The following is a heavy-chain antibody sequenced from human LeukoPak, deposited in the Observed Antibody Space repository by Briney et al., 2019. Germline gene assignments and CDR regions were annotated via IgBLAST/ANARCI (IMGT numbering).Heavy chain of an antibody. CDR2: IYYSGST. J-gene: IGHJ4*02. CDR1: GGSISSSFYY. CDR3: ARSVGGYYYVGSGYYFDY. Sequence: SETLSLTCTVSGGSISSSFYYWSWIRQPPGKGLEWIGYIYYSGSTNYNPSLKSRVTISVDTSKNQFSLKLSSVTAADTAVYYCARSVGGYYYVGSGYYFDYWGQGTLVTVSS. D-gene: IGHD3-22*01. V-gene: IGHV4-61*01.